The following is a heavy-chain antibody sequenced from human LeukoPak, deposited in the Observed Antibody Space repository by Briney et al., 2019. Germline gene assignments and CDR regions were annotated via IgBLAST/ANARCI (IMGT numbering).Heavy chain of an antibody. CDR2: IYYSGTT. CDR1: GGSISSYY. Sequence: SETLSLTCTVSGGSISSYYWSWIRQPPGKGLEWIGDIYYSGTTNYNPSLKSRVTISVDTSKNQFSLKLSSVTAADTAVYYCASIAVAGGIDYWGQGTLVTVSS. D-gene: IGHD6-19*01. J-gene: IGHJ4*02. V-gene: IGHV4-59*01. CDR3: ASIAVAGGIDY.